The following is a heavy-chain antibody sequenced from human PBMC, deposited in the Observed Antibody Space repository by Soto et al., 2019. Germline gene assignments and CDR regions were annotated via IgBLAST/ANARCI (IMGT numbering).Heavy chain of an antibody. CDR3: ARKVYYDFWSGYYNPPYYYYGMDV. J-gene: IGHJ6*02. V-gene: IGHV1-69*13. CDR1: GGTFSSYA. Sequence: GASVKVSCKASGGTFSSYAISWVRQAPGQGLEWMGGIIPIFGTANYAQKFQGRVTITADESTSTAYMELSSLRSEDTAVYYCARKVYYDFWSGYYNPPYYYYGMDVWGQGTTVTVSS. CDR2: IIPIFGTA. D-gene: IGHD3-3*01.